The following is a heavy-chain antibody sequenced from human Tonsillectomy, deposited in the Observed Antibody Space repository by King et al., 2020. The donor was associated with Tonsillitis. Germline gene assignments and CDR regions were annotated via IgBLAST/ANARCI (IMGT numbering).Heavy chain of an antibody. CDR1: AYMFTNYG. CDR2: ISSYNGTT. J-gene: IGHJ4*02. Sequence: QLVQSGTEVKKPGASVKVSCKASAYMFTNYGISWVRSAPGQGLEWMGWISSYNGTTNYAQKFQGRVTMTTDRSTSTAYMELRSLRSDDTAVYYCATDFRYDRSGHYPDFDYWGQGTLVTVSS. CDR3: ATDFRYDRSGHYPDFDY. V-gene: IGHV1-18*04. D-gene: IGHD3-22*01.